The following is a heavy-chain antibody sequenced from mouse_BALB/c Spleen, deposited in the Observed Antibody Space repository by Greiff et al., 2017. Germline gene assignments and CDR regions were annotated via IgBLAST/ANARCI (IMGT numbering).Heavy chain of an antibody. CDR2: ISSGGSYT. Sequence: EVKLVESGGGLVKPGGSLKLSCAASGFTFSSYTMSWVRQTPEKRLEWVATISSGGSYTYYPDSVKGRFTISRDNAKNTLYLQMSSLKSEDTAMYYCTRDGGSSAWFAYWGQGTLVTVAA. CDR3: TRDGGSSAWFAY. J-gene: IGHJ3*01. D-gene: IGHD1-1*01. CDR1: GFTFSSYT. V-gene: IGHV5-6-4*01.